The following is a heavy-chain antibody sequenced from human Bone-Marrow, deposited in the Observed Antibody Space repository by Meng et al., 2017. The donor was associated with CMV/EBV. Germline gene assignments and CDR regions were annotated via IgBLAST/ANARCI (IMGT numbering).Heavy chain of an antibody. Sequence: ASVKVSCKASGYTFTSYDINWVRQATGQGLEWMGWMNPNSGNTGYAQKFQGRVTITRNTSISTAYMELSSLRSEDTAVYYCARGRGITIFGVVITTNWFDPWGQGTLVTVSS. D-gene: IGHD3-3*01. CDR1: GYTFTSYD. V-gene: IGHV1-8*03. CDR3: ARGRGITIFGVVITTNWFDP. CDR2: MNPNSGNT. J-gene: IGHJ5*02.